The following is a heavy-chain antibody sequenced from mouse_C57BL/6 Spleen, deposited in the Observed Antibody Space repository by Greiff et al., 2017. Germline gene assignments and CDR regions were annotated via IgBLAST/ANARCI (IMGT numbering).Heavy chain of an antibody. V-gene: IGHV1-39*01. Sequence: VQLQQSGPELVKPGASVKISCKASGYSFTDYNMNWVKQSNGKSLEWIGVIKPNYGTTSYNQKLKGKATLTVDQSSSTAYMHLNSLTSVDSAVYYCARGGLRYGSSYGYFDVWGTGTTVTVSS. D-gene: IGHD1-1*01. CDR1: GYSFTDYN. CDR3: ARGGLRYGSSYGYFDV. CDR2: IKPNYGTT. J-gene: IGHJ1*03.